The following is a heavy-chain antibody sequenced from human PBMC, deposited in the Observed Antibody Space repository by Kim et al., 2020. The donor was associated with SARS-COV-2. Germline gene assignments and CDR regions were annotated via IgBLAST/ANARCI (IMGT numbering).Heavy chain of an antibody. D-gene: IGHD6-13*01. Sequence: GRFTISRDNAKNSLYLQMNSLRAEDTAVYYCARRAYSSSWYGEGAYYFDYWGQGTLVTVSS. J-gene: IGHJ4*02. V-gene: IGHV3-48*03. CDR3: ARRAYSSSWYGEGAYYFDY.